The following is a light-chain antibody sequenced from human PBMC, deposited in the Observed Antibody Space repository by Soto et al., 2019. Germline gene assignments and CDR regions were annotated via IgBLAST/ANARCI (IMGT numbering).Light chain of an antibody. V-gene: IGKV3-20*01. CDR2: GTS. CDR1: QTITSFY. J-gene: IGKJ3*01. Sequence: IVLTQSPGTLSLSPEERATLTCRASQTITSFYLAWYQQKPDQAPRLLIYGTSTRATGIPDRFSGSGSGTDVTLTIRKLEREDFAVYYCQQFGGGPTRFTFGPGTKVEVK. CDR3: QQFGGGPTRFT.